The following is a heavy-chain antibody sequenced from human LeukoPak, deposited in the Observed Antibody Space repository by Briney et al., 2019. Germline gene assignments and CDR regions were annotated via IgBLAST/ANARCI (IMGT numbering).Heavy chain of an antibody. CDR1: GFTFSAYT. D-gene: IGHD1-26*01. J-gene: IGHJ4*02. CDR2: INAEGSST. CDR3: AREEWELKL. Sequence: PGGSLRLSCSASGFTFSAYTMHWVRQAPGKGLVWVSRINAEGSSTSYADSVKGRFTISRDNAKNTLYLQMNSLRAEDTAVYYCAREEWELKLWGQGTLVTVSS. V-gene: IGHV3-74*01.